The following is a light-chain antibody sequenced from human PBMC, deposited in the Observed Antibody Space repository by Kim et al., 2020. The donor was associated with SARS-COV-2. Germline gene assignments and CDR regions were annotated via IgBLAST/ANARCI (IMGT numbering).Light chain of an antibody. CDR3: QAWDSSTAPV. J-gene: IGLJ3*02. CDR2: QDS. CDR1: KLGDKY. V-gene: IGLV3-1*01. Sequence: SYELTQPPSVSVSPGQTASITCSGDKLGDKYACXYQQKPGQSPVLVINQDSKRPSGIPERFSGSNSGNTATLTISGTQSMDEADYYCQAWDSSTAPVFGG.